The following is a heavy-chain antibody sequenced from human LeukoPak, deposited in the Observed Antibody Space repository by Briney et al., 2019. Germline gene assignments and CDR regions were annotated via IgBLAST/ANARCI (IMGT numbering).Heavy chain of an antibody. CDR3: ARTAIVEMATISYYDYYYFMDV. V-gene: IGHV1-69*05. J-gene: IGHJ6*03. Sequence: ASVKVSCKASGGTFSSYAISWVRQAPGQGLEWMGGIILIFGTANYAQKFQGRVTITTDESTSTAYMELSSLRSEDTAVYYCARTAIVEMATISYYDYYYFMDVWGKGTTVTVSS. D-gene: IGHD5-24*01. CDR2: IILIFGTA. CDR1: GGTFSSYA.